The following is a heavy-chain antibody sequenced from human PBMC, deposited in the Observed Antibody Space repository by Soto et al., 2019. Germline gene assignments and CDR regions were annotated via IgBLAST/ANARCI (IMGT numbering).Heavy chain of an antibody. CDR2: IKSKTDGGTT. Sequence: GGSLRLSCAASGFTFSNAWMNWVRQAPGKGLEWVGRIKSKTDGGTTDYAAPVKGRFTITRDDSKNTLYLQMNSLKTEDTAVYYCTTDLPPWPVPAAKTYYYYYGMDVWGQGTTVTVSS. D-gene: IGHD2-2*01. CDR3: TTDLPPWPVPAAKTYYYYYGMDV. CDR1: GFTFSNAW. V-gene: IGHV3-15*07. J-gene: IGHJ6*02.